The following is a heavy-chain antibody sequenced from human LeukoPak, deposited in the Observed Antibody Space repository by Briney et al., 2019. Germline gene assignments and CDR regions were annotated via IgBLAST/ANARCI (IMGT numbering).Heavy chain of an antibody. D-gene: IGHD1-26*01. CDR3: AKVGRGGSYRDAFDI. CDR1: GFTFSDYG. V-gene: IGHV3-23*01. CDR2: IGGRGGST. J-gene: IGHJ3*02. Sequence: HAGGSLRLSCAASGFTFSDYGMSWVRQVPGKGLEWVSTIGGRGGSTYYADSVKGRFTISRDNSKNTLYLQMNSLRAEDTAVYYCAKVGRGGSYRDAFDIWGQGTMVTVSS.